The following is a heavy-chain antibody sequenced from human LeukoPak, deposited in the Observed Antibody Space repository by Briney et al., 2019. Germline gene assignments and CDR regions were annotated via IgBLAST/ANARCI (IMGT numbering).Heavy chain of an antibody. Sequence: GGSLRLSCTAAGFTFRIYAMSWVRQGPGKGLEWVSAISGSGDSTFYADSVRGRFTISRDNSKNTLYLQMNSLRAEDTAVYYCAKEGIAVASFDYWGQGILVTVSS. CDR1: GFTFRIYA. D-gene: IGHD6-19*01. V-gene: IGHV3-23*01. J-gene: IGHJ4*02. CDR2: ISGSGDST. CDR3: AKEGIAVASFDY.